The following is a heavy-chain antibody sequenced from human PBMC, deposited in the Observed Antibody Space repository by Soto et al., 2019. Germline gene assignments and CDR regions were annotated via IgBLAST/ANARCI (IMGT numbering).Heavy chain of an antibody. CDR3: ARDRGYSYGLHAFDI. J-gene: IGHJ3*02. D-gene: IGHD5-18*01. V-gene: IGHV1-3*04. Sequence: QVQLVQSGAEIKKPGASVKVSCKASGYTFTDYAIHWVRQAPGQRLEWMGWINTGTDNTKYSQKFQGRVTITRDTSESTAYMELSSLRSEDTAVYYCARDRGYSYGLHAFDIWGKGTMVTVSS. CDR1: GYTFTDYA. CDR2: INTGTDNT.